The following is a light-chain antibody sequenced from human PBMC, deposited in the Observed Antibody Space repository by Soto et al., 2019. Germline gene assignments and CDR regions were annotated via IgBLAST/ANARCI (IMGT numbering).Light chain of an antibody. V-gene: IGKV3-11*01. CDR2: DAS. CDR3: QQRSNWPPFT. J-gene: IGKJ4*01. Sequence: EIVLTQSPATLPLSPGERATLSCRASQSVSSYLAWYQQKPGQAPRLLIYDASNRATGIPARFSGSGSGTDFTLTISSLEPEDFADYYCQQRSNWPPFTFGGGTKVEIK. CDR1: QSVSSY.